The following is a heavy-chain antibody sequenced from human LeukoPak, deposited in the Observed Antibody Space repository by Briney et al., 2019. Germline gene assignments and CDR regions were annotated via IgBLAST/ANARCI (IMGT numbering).Heavy chain of an antibody. CDR2: INHSGST. J-gene: IGHJ4*02. Sequence: SETLSLTCAVYGGSFSGYYWSWIRQPPGKGLEWIGEINHSGSTNYNPSLKSRVTISVDTSKNQFSLKLSSVTAADTAVYYCARYQVDYGLSWGQGTLVTVSS. V-gene: IGHV4-34*01. CDR3: ARYQVDYGLS. D-gene: IGHD4-17*01. CDR1: GGSFSGYY.